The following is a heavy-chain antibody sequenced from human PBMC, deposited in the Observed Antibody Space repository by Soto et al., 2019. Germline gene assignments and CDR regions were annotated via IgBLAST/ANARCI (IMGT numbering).Heavy chain of an antibody. CDR1: GLPFSSYA. J-gene: IGHJ6*02. CDR3: AKPVAVAGQVWYYYYYGMDV. CDR2: ISGSGGST. V-gene: IGHV3-23*01. D-gene: IGHD6-19*01. Sequence: GGSLRLSCAASGLPFSSYAMSWVRQAPGKGREWVSAISGSGGSTYYADSVKGRFTISRDNSKNTLYLQMNSLRAEDTAVYYCAKPVAVAGQVWYYYYYGMDVWGQGTTVTVSS.